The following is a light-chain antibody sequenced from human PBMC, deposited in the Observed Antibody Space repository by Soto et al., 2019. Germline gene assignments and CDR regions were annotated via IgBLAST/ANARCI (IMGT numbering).Light chain of an antibody. CDR3: QQSYSSWAT. J-gene: IGKJ4*01. CDR2: AAS. CDR1: QSISNY. Sequence: DIQMSQSPSSLSASVGDRVTITCRARQSISNYLNWYQLKPGKVPKLLIYAASTLKTGVPSRFSGSGSGTDFTLTISSLQPDDSASYYCQQSYSSWATFGGGTKVDI. V-gene: IGKV1-39*01.